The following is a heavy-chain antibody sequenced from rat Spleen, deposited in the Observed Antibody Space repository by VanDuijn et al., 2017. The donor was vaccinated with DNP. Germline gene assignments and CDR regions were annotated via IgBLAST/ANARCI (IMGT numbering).Heavy chain of an antibody. CDR3: ARDSLRFSFDY. CDR2: ISSVGST. D-gene: IGHD1-11*01. Sequence: QVQLKESGPGLVQPSQTLSLTCTVSGFSLTSYGVSWIRQSPGKGLEWIAAISSVGSTYYNLALKSRLSISRDTSKSQVFLKVNSLQTEDTATYFCARDSLRFSFDYWGQGVMVTVSS. V-gene: IGHV2S12*01. J-gene: IGHJ2*01. CDR1: GFSLTSYG.